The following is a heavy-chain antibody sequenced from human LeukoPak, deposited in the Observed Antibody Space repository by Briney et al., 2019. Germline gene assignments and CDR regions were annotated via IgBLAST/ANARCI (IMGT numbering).Heavy chain of an antibody. CDR3: VRVVTPSAYDT. D-gene: IGHD2-21*02. Sequence: ASVKVSCKASGYTFTSYYIHWVRQAPGQGLEWMGIINPSGGSTTYAQILQGRVTMTRDTSTSTVYMELSSLRSEDTAVYYCVRVVTPSAYDTWGQGTMVTVSS. CDR1: GYTFTSYY. CDR2: INPSGGST. V-gene: IGHV1-46*01. J-gene: IGHJ3*02.